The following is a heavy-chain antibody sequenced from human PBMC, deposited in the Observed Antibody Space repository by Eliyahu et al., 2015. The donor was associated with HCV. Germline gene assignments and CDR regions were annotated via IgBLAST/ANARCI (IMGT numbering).Heavy chain of an antibody. CDR2: IWYDGSNK. CDR3: ARGLDYYDSSGSAFDI. Sequence: QVQLVESGGGVVQPGXSLXLSCAAXXFXXXXXGMHWVRQAPGKGLEWVAVIWYDGSNKYYADSVKGRFTISRDNSKNTLYLQMNSLRAEDTAVYYCARGLDYYDSSGSAFDIWGQGTMVTVSS. J-gene: IGHJ3*02. CDR1: XFXXXXXG. D-gene: IGHD3-22*01. V-gene: IGHV3-33*01.